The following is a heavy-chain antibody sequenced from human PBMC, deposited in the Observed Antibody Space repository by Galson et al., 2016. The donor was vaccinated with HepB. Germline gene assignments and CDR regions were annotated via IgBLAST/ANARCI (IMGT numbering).Heavy chain of an antibody. CDR2: INTSGTT. D-gene: IGHD1-14*01. CDR3: AREVFGRKMSV. CDR1: GDSISSGIYY. V-gene: IGHV4-61*02. Sequence: TLSLTCTVSGDSISSGIYYWSWIRQPAGKGLEWIGRINTSGTTNYNPSLRSRVTISVDTSKNQFSLKLRSVTAGDTAVYYCAREVFGRKMSVWGRGTLFTVSS. J-gene: IGHJ4*02.